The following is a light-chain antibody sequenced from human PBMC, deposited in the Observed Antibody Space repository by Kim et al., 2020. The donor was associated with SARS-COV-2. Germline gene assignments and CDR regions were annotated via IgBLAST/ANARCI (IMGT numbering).Light chain of an antibody. V-gene: IGLV1-44*01. CDR2: NND. CDR1: NSNIGSNT. CDR3: AAWDDSLNGLV. J-gene: IGLJ3*02. Sequence: QSVLTQPPSASGTPGQRVTISCSGSNSNIGSNTVNWYQQLPGTAPKLLIYNNDHRPSGVPDRFSGSKSGTSASLAISGLQSDDESDYYCAAWDDSLNGLVLGGGTQLTVL.